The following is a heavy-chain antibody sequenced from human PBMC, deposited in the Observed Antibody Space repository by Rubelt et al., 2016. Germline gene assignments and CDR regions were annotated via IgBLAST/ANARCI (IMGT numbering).Heavy chain of an antibody. D-gene: IGHD5-18*01. J-gene: IGHJ4*02. V-gene: IGHV3-7*01. CDR2: IKQDGSER. CDR1: GFPFSGSP. CDR3: ARSYGYYDKLFDY. Sequence: GGSLRLSCAASGFPFSGSPMNWIRQAPGKGLEWVANIKQDGSERNHVDSVKGRFTISRDNAKNSLYLQMSSLRADDTAVYYCARSYGYYDKLFDYWGQGTLVTVSS.